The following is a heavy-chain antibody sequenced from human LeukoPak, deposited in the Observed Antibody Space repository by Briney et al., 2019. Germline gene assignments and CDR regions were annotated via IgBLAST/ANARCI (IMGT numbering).Heavy chain of an antibody. CDR1: GFTFSNYS. Sequence: PGGSLRLSCAASGFTFSNYSMNWVRQAPGKGLEWVSSIGSSSTYISYADSVKGRFTISRDNAKNSLYLQKNSLRAEDTAVYYCASRGYGYYYFDNWGQGTLVTVSS. CDR2: IGSSSTYI. V-gene: IGHV3-21*01. D-gene: IGHD5-18*01. CDR3: ASRGYGYYYFDN. J-gene: IGHJ4*02.